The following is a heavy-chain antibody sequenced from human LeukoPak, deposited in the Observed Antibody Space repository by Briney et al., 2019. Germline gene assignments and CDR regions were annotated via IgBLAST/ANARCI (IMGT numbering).Heavy chain of an antibody. CDR2: ISRASESI. Sequence: PVRSLRLSCAASGLTFSSYTMAWVRQAPGKGLEWVSIISRASESIFYADSVKGRFTISRDNAKNSLYLQMNGLRAEDTAAYYCARGATDTTRWFDPWGQGTLVTVSS. CDR3: ARGATDTTRWFDP. J-gene: IGHJ5*02. CDR1: GLTFSSYT. V-gene: IGHV3-21*01. D-gene: IGHD1-7*01.